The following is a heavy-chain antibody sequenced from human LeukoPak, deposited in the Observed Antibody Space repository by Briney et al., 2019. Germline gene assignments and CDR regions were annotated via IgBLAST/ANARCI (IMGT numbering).Heavy chain of an antibody. D-gene: IGHD2-2*01. CDR1: GFTFRSYS. Sequence: GGSLRLSCVASGFTFRSYSMSWIRQAPGKGLEWVSYISSSSSYTNYADSVKGRFTISRDNAKNSLYLQMNSLRAEDTAVYYCARGDDIVVVPAAMFSFDYWGQGTLVTVSS. J-gene: IGHJ4*02. CDR3: ARGDDIVVVPAAMFSFDY. V-gene: IGHV3-11*06. CDR2: ISSSSSYT.